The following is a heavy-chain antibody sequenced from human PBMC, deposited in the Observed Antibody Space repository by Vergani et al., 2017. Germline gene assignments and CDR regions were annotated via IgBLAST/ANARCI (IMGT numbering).Heavy chain of an antibody. CDR3: ARLRIAAAGKIDY. D-gene: IGHD6-13*01. CDR2: IYYSGST. CDR1: GGSISSYY. V-gene: IGHV4-59*08. Sequence: QVQLQESGPGLVKPSETLSLTCAVSGGSISSYYWSWIRQPPGKGLEWIGYIYYSGSTNYNPSRKSRVTISVDTSKNQFSLKLSSVTAADTAVYYCARLRIAAAGKIDYWGQGTLVTVSS. J-gene: IGHJ4*02.